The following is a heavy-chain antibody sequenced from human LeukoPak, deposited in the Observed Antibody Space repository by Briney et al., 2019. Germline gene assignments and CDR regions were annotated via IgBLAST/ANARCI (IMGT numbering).Heavy chain of an antibody. Sequence: KSSETLSLTCAVYGGSFSVYYWSWIRQPPGKGLEWIGEINHSGSTNYNPSLKSRVTISVDTSKNQFSLKLSSVTAADTAVYYCARGGPLLAGYNRENRKNWFDPWGQGTLVTVSS. CDR3: ARGGPLLAGYNRENRKNWFDP. V-gene: IGHV4-34*01. CDR1: GGSFSVYY. D-gene: IGHD5-24*01. J-gene: IGHJ5*02. CDR2: INHSGST.